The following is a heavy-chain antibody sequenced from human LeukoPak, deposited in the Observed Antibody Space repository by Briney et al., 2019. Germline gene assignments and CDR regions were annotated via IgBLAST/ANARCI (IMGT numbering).Heavy chain of an antibody. Sequence: SETLSLTCTVSGGSISSSSYYWGWIRQPPGKGLEWIGSIYYSGSTYYNPSLKSRVTISVDTSKNQFSLKLSSVTAADTAVYYCARHSWYSSFVSAFDIWGQGTMVTVSS. V-gene: IGHV4-39*01. CDR1: GGSISSSSYY. J-gene: IGHJ3*02. CDR2: IYYSGST. D-gene: IGHD6-13*01. CDR3: ARHSWYSSFVSAFDI.